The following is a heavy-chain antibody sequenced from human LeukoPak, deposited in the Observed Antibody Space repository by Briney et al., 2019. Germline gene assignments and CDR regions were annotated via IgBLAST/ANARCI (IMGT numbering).Heavy chain of an antibody. CDR2: IKQDGSEK. CDR3: AKARPPDYGDPRRLALAY. V-gene: IGHV3-7*03. CDR1: GLNITTYW. D-gene: IGHD4-17*01. J-gene: IGHJ4*02. Sequence: GGSLRLSCVASGLNITTYWMSWVRQAPGKGLEWVANIKQDGSEKYYVGSVRGRFTTSRDNAKNSLYLQMNSLRAEDTAVYYCAKARPPDYGDPRRLALAYGAQGPLVTVSS.